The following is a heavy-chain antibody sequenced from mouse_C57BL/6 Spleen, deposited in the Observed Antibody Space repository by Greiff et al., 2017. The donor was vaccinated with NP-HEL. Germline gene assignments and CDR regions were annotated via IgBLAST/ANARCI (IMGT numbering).Heavy chain of an antibody. J-gene: IGHJ4*01. V-gene: IGHV1-15*01. CDR3: TRDSNYPYYYAMDY. CDR1: GYTFTDYE. CDR2: IDPETGGT. D-gene: IGHD2-5*01. Sequence: QVQLQQSGAELVRPGASVTLSCKASGYTFTDYEMHWVKQTPVHGLAWIGAIDPETGGTAYNQKFKGKAILTADKSSSTAYMELRSLTSEDSAVYYCTRDSNYPYYYAMDYWGQGTSVTVSS.